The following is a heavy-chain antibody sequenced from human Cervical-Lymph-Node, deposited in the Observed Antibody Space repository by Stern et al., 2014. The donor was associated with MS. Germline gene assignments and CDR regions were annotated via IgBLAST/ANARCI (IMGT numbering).Heavy chain of an antibody. CDR2: ITPNVGTA. CDR3: ALGGFGHYFEY. Sequence: QVQLVQSGAEAEKPGSSLKVSCGASGSTFSNSAISWVRQAPGQGLEWMGGITPNVGTANYAHKCQGRVTITADESTSTADMELSSLRSEDTAIYYGALGGFGHYFEYWGQGTLVTVSS. V-gene: IGHV1-69*01. J-gene: IGHJ4*02. CDR1: GSTFSNSA. D-gene: IGHD3-10*01.